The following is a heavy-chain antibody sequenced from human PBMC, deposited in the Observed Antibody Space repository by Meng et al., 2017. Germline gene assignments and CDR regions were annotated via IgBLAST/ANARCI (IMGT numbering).Heavy chain of an antibody. CDR2: AYYRSKWYH. D-gene: IGHD1-26*01. CDR3: ARGSYSFDS. Sequence: QLLQSSPALVEPSQTLSLICAISGDGVSSNSAACNWLRPSPSRGLEWLGSAYYRSKWYHDYAESVKSRISIDPDTSKNQFSLQLRSVTPEDSAVYYCARGSYSFDSWGQRTLVTVSS. J-gene: IGHJ4*02. CDR1: GDGVSSNSAA. V-gene: IGHV6-1*01.